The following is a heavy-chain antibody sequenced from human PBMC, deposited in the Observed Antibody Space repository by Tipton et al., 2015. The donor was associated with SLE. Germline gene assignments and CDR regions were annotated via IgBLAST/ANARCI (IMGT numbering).Heavy chain of an antibody. D-gene: IGHD3-10*01. Sequence: TLSLTCTVSGGSISSSSYYWGWIRQPPGKGLEWIGRIYYSGSTYYNPSLKSRVTISVDTSKNQFSLKLSSVTAADTAVYYCARAGLTGSGSYYTACYFDYWGQGTLVTVSS. CDR2: IYYSGST. CDR1: GGSISSSSYY. J-gene: IGHJ4*02. CDR3: ARAGLTGSGSYYTACYFDY. V-gene: IGHV4-39*07.